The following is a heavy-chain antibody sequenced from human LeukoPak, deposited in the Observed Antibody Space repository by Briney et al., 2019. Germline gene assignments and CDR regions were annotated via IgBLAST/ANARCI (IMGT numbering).Heavy chain of an antibody. J-gene: IGHJ4*02. D-gene: IGHD4-17*01. V-gene: IGHV4-34*01. CDR1: GGSFSGYY. Sequence: HPSETLSLTCAVYGGSFSGYYWSWIRQPPGKGLEWIGEINHSGSTNYNPSLKSRVTISVDTSKNQFSLKLSSVTAADTAVYYCARGRWTTVTYYFDYWGQGTLVTASS. CDR2: INHSGST. CDR3: ARGRWTTVTYYFDY.